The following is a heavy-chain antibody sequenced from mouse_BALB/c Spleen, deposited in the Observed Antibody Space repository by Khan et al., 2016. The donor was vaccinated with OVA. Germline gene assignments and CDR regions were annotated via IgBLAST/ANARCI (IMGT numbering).Heavy chain of an antibody. J-gene: IGHJ2*01. CDR2: IYPGNGYT. CDR3: ATAYYRYYFDY. D-gene: IGHD2-14*01. V-gene: IGHV1S134*01. Sequence: VQLQESGAELGRPGSSVKLSCKTSGNIFTSYGIKWVKQRPGQGLEWIGYIYPGNGYTEYSEKFQGKATLTSDTSSNTASMQLRSLTSEDSAIYVCATAYYRYYFDYWGQGTTLTVSA. CDR1: GNIFTSYG.